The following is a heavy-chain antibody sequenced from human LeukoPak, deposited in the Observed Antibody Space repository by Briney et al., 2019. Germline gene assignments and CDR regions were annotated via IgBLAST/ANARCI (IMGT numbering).Heavy chain of an antibody. D-gene: IGHD6-6*01. J-gene: IGHJ4*02. CDR3: ARGQIPYSSSSFWGGGFDY. CDR2: MNPNSGNT. Sequence: ASVKVSCKASGYTFTSYDINWVRQATGQGLEWMGWMNPNSGNTGYAQKFQGRVTMTRNTSISTAYMELSSLRSEDTAVYYCARGQIPYSSSSFWGGGFDYWGQGTLVTVSS. V-gene: IGHV1-8*01. CDR1: GYTFTSYD.